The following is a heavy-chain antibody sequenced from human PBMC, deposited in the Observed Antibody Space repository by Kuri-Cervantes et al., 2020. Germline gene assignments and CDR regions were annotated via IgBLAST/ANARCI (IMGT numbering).Heavy chain of an antibody. CDR3: ARDGTGTGMYY. CDR2: INPSGGST. J-gene: IGHJ4*02. D-gene: IGHD1-1*01. V-gene: IGHV1-46*04. Sequence: ASVKVSCKASGYTFTSYYIHWVRQAPGQGLVWMGIINPSGGSTSYAQKLNGRNTMTSDTATSTVYTELSSLRSEDTAVYYCARDGTGTGMYYWGQGTLVTVSS. CDR1: GYTFTSYY.